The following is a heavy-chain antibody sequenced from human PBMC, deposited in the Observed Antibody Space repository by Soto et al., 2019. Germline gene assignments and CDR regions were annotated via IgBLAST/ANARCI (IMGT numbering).Heavy chain of an antibody. CDR1: GFTLTTYA. CDR2: INSDGSST. J-gene: IGHJ4*02. D-gene: IGHD6-6*01. Sequence: GGSLRLSCAASGFTLTTYAMSWVRQAPGKGLEWVSWINSDGSSTRYADSVKGRFTISRDNAKNTLYLQMNSLRAEDTAVYYCASGGSSLNFDSWGQGTLVTVSS. CDR3: ASGGSSLNFDS. V-gene: IGHV3-74*01.